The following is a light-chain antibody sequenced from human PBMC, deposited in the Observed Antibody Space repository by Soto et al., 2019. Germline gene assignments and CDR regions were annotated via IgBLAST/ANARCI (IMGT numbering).Light chain of an antibody. J-gene: IGLJ1*01. CDR3: LVIYTGVGEV. V-gene: IGLV7-46*01. Sequence: QAVVTQEPSLTVSPGGTVILTFGCSTGAVTSGHYPHWFQQKPGQAPRTLIYDTSIKNSWTPARFSGSLLGCKAALTLSCAEPEDDADYYCLVIYTGVGEVFGTGTKLTVL. CDR1: TGAVTSGHY. CDR2: DTS.